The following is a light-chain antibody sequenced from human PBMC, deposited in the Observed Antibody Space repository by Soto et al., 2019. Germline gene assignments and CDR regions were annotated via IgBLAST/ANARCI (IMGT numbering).Light chain of an antibody. Sequence: DIVMTQSPDSLAASLGERATINCKSSQSVLYSSNNKNYLAWYQQKPGQPTKLLIYWASTRESGVPDRFSGSGSGTDFTLTISSLQAEDVAVYYCQQYYSTPFTFGRGTKVDIK. V-gene: IGKV4-1*01. CDR1: QSVLYSSNNKNY. CDR2: WAS. CDR3: QQYYSTPFT. J-gene: IGKJ3*01.